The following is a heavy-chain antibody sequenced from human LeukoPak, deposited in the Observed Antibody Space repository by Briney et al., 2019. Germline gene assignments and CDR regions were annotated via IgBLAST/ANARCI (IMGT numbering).Heavy chain of an antibody. CDR2: ISGSGGST. D-gene: IGHD2-21*02. Sequence: PGGTLRLSRAASGFTFRNYAMSWVRQAPGKGLKWVTAISGSGGSTYYADSVKGRFTIYRDNAKNTLYLQMNSLRAEDTAVYYCAKDSGLYCGGDCLGIYGFFDYWGQGTLVTVSS. V-gene: IGHV3-23*01. J-gene: IGHJ4*02. CDR1: GFTFRNYA. CDR3: AKDSGLYCGGDCLGIYGFFDY.